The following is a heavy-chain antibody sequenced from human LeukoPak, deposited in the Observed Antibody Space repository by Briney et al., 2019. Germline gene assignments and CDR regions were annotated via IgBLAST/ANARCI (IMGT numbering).Heavy chain of an antibody. Sequence: PGGSLRLSCAASGFTFSSFAIHWVRQTPGKGLEWVGAISHDGNNKFYADSLKGRFTISRDDSKNTLYLQMSSLRQGDTAVYYCAREVDTCFDYWGQGTLVTVSS. CDR2: ISHDGNNK. CDR1: GFTFSSFA. CDR3: AREVDTCFDY. V-gene: IGHV3-30-3*01. D-gene: IGHD5-18*01. J-gene: IGHJ4*02.